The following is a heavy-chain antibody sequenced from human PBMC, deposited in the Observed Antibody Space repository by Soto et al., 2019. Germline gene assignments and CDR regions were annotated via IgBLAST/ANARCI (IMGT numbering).Heavy chain of an antibody. CDR2: ISYDGSNK. V-gene: IGHV3-30-3*01. J-gene: IGHJ4*02. CDR1: GFTFSSHA. CDR3: ATPIDY. Sequence: GGSLRLSCAASGFTFSSHAMHWVRQAPGKGLEWVAVISYDGSNKYYADSVKGRFTISRDNSKNTLYLQMNSLRAEDTAVYYCATPIDYWGQGTLVTVSS.